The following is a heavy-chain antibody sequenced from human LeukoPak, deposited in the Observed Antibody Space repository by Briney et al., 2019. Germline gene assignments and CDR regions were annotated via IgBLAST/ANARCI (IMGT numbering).Heavy chain of an antibody. CDR1: GGSISSYY. CDR3: ARDRYCSSTSCYMYDY. J-gene: IGHJ4*02. D-gene: IGHD2-2*02. Sequence: TSETLSLTCTVSGGSISSYYWSWIRQPAGKGLEWIGRIYTSGSTTYNPSFKSRVTMSVDTSKNQFSLKLSSVTAADTAVYYCARDRYCSSTSCYMYDYWGQGTLVTVSS. CDR2: IYTSGST. V-gene: IGHV4-4*07.